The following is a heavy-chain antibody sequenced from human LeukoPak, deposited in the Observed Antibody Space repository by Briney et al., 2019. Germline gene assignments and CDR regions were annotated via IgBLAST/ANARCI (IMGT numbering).Heavy chain of an antibody. J-gene: IGHJ4*02. D-gene: IGHD6-13*01. CDR3: ARESAAGTLDY. Sequence: SETLSLTCAVYGGSFSGYYWSWIRQPPGKGLEWIGEINHSGSTNYNPSLKSRVTISVDTSKNQFSLKLGSVTAADTAVYYCARESAAGTLDYWGQGTLVTVSS. V-gene: IGHV4-34*01. CDR1: GGSFSGYY. CDR2: INHSGST.